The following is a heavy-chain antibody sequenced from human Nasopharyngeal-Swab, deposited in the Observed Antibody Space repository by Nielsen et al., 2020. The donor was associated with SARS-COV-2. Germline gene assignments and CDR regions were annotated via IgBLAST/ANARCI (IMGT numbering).Heavy chain of an antibody. CDR2: TRSQANSYAK. D-gene: IGHD3-22*01. V-gene: IGHV3-73*01. CDR1: GFTLSGSV. Sequence: GGSLRLSCAASGFTLSGSVFHWVRQASGKGMAWVGRTRSQANSYAKTYAASVTGRLNFFRDDSKNTAYLQINSLKTADMAVYYCTSRGDRIGYYSPSDYWDQGTLVTVSS. CDR3: TSRGDRIGYYSPSDY. J-gene: IGHJ4*02.